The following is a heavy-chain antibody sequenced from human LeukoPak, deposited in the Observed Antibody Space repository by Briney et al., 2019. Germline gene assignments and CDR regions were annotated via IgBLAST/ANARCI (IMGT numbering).Heavy chain of an antibody. Sequence: SETLSLTCTVSGSSISSGGYYWSWIRQHPGKGLEWIGYIYYSGSTYYNPSLKSRVTTSVDTSKNQFSLKLSSVTAANTAVYYCARGIMVRGVIEYNWFDPWGQGTLVTVSS. CDR2: IYYSGST. CDR3: ARGIMVRGVIEYNWFDP. D-gene: IGHD3-10*01. V-gene: IGHV4-31*03. J-gene: IGHJ5*02. CDR1: GSSISSGGYY.